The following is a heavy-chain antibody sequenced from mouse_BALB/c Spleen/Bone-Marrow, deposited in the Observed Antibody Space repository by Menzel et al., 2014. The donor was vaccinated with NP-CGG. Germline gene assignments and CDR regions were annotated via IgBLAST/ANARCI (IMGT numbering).Heavy chain of an antibody. CDR2: INPSNVDT. Sequence: QVQLQQSGAELVKPGASVKLSCKASGYTFTSYYMFWVKQRPGQGLEWIGEINPSNVDTNFNEKFKSKATLTVDKSSNTAYMQLSSLTSEDSAVYYCSRGYYGNTFYYAMDYWGQRTSSPVSS. V-gene: IGHV1S81*02. CDR3: SRGYYGNTFYYAMDY. J-gene: IGHJ4*01. CDR1: GYTFTSYY. D-gene: IGHD1-1*01.